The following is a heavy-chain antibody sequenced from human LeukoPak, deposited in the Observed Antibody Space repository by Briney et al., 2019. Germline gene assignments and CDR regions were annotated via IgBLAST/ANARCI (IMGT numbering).Heavy chain of an antibody. CDR3: ARDIPYGSGSLYDY. CDR2: TSSSSSYI. V-gene: IGHV3-21*01. CDR1: GFTFSSYS. Sequence: GGSLRLSCAASGFTFSSYSMNWVRQAPGKGLEWVSSTSSSSSYIYYADSVKGRFTISRDNAKNSLYLQMNSLRAEDTAVYYCARDIPYGSGSLYDYWGQGTLVTVSS. D-gene: IGHD3-10*01. J-gene: IGHJ4*02.